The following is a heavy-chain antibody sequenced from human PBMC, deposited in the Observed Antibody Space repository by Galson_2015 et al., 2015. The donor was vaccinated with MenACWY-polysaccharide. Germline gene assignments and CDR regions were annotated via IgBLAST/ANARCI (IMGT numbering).Heavy chain of an antibody. CDR2: IDSSGST. CDR1: GVSISSYF. Sequence: SETLSLTCAVSGVSISSYFWSWIRQSPGQGLEWIGYIDSSGSTTYNPTLKSRVTMSPDTSKNHFSLNVISVTAADTAVYYCARFHFYDSSGYFIDAYDIWGQGTMVTVSS. V-gene: IGHV4-59*01. J-gene: IGHJ3*02. CDR3: ARFHFYDSSGYFIDAYDI. D-gene: IGHD3-22*01.